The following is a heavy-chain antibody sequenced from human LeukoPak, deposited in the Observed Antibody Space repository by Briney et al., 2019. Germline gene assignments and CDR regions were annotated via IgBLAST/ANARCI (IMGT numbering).Heavy chain of an antibody. CDR3: AREGVSTSYYDILTGYYPVGAFDY. J-gene: IGHJ4*02. D-gene: IGHD3-9*01. V-gene: IGHV4-34*01. Sequence: SETLSLTCAVYGGSFSGYYWSWIRQPPGKGLEWIGEINHSGSTNYNPSLKSRVTISVDTSKNQFSLKLSSVTAADTAVYYCAREGVSTSYYDILTGYYPVGAFDYWGQGTLVTVSS. CDR2: INHSGST. CDR1: GGSFSGYY.